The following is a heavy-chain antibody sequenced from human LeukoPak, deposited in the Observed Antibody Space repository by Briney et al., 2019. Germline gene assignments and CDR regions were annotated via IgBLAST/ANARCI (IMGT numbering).Heavy chain of an antibody. Sequence: GGSLRLSCAASGLTFKSFVMGWVRQAPGRGLEWVSYISKRSGHIYHTDSVEGRFTTSRGNANDSVYLQMNNLRVEDTAIYFCARFDGGFDSWGQGTLVTVSS. D-gene: IGHD3-9*01. CDR1: GLTFKSFV. CDR3: ARFDGGFDS. J-gene: IGHJ4*02. CDR2: ISKRSGHI. V-gene: IGHV3-21*05.